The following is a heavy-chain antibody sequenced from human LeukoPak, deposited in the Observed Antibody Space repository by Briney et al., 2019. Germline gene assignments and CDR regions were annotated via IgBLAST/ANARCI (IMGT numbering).Heavy chain of an antibody. V-gene: IGHV3-30*03. Sequence: GGSLRLSCAASGFTSSSYGMHWVRQAPGKGLEWVAVISYDGSNIYYVDSVKGRFTISRDNSKNTLYLQMNSLRVEDTAVYYCARGGTAVISRGAFDIWGQGTMVTVSS. CDR3: ARGGTAVISRGAFDI. D-gene: IGHD4-17*01. CDR2: ISYDGSNI. J-gene: IGHJ3*02. CDR1: GFTSSSYG.